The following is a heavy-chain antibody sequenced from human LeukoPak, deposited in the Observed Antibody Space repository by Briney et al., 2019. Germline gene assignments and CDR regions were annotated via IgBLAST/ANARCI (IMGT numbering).Heavy chain of an antibody. D-gene: IGHD3-9*01. J-gene: IGHJ5*02. CDR1: GYTFTSYG. CDR2: ISAYNGNT. V-gene: IGHV1-18*04. Sequence: ASVKVSCKASGYTFTSYGISWVRQAPGQGLEWMGWISAYNGNTNYAQKLQGRVTVTTDTSTSTAYMELRSLRSDDTAVYYCARVGPNYYDILTGPEWFDPWGQGTLVTVSS. CDR3: ARVGPNYYDILTGPEWFDP.